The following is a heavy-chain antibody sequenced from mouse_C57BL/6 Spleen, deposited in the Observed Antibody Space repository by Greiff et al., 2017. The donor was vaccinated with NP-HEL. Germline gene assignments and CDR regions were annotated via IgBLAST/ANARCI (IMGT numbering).Heavy chain of an antibody. D-gene: IGHD2-3*01. V-gene: IGHV1-7*01. CDR2: INPSSGYT. CDR3: ARWLLPSYAMDY. J-gene: IGHJ4*01. CDR1: GYTFTSYW. Sequence: QVQLQQSGAELAKPGASVKLSCKASGYTFTSYWMYWVKQRPGQGLEWIGYINPSSGYTKYNQKFKDKATLTADKSSSTAYTQLSSLTYEDSAVYYCARWLLPSYAMDYWGQGTSVTVSS.